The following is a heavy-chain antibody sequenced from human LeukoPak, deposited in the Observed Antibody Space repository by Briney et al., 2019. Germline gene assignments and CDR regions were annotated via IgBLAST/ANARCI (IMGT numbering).Heavy chain of an antibody. Sequence: GGSLRLSCAASGFAFNFYAMTWIRQAPGKGLEWVSSISGSSTYIDYADSVKGRFTISRDNAKNALYLQMDSPRAEDTAVYYCARDHSSGRYFDFWGQGTLVTVSS. D-gene: IGHD3-22*01. V-gene: IGHV3-21*01. CDR2: ISGSSTYI. CDR3: ARDHSSGRYFDF. J-gene: IGHJ4*02. CDR1: GFAFNFYA.